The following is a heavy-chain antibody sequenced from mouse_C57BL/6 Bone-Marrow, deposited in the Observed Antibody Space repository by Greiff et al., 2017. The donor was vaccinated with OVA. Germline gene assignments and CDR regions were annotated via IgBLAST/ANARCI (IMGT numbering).Heavy chain of an antibody. D-gene: IGHD1-1*01. Sequence: QVHVKQSGAELVKPGASVKLSCKASGYTFTSYWMHWVKQRPGRGLEWIGRIDPNSGGTKYNEKFKSKATLTVDKPSSTAYMQLSSLTSEDSAVYYCARDYYGSSYPYAMDYWGQGTSVTVSS. V-gene: IGHV1-72*01. CDR3: ARDYYGSSYPYAMDY. CDR1: GYTFTSYW. J-gene: IGHJ4*01. CDR2: IDPNSGGT.